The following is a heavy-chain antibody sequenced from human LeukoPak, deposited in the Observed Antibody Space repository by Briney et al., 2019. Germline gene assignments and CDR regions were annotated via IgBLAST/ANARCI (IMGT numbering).Heavy chain of an antibody. J-gene: IGHJ4*02. CDR3: ANAGYPDSSVPGY. CDR2: IRSNGDST. Sequence: QTGGSLTLSCAASGFTFSSYSMNWVRQAPGKGLEWVSSIRSNGDSTYYADSVRDRFTISRDNSKNTLYLQMNSLGAEDTAVYYCANAGYPDSSVPGYWGQGTLVTVSS. V-gene: IGHV3-23*01. CDR1: GFTFSSYS. D-gene: IGHD3-10*01.